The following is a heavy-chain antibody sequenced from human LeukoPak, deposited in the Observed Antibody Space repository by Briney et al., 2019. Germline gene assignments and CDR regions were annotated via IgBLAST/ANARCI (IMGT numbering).Heavy chain of an antibody. J-gene: IGHJ4*02. V-gene: IGHV4-30-2*01. D-gene: IGHD2-15*01. CDR3: ARAFRVVASTSVFDY. CDR2: IHQRGST. CDR1: GGSTGGGDYSISSGGYY. Sequence: SQTLSLTCSVSGGSTGGGDYSISSGGYYWSWVRQPPGKGLEWIGHIHQRGSTYYNPSLKSRVTISVDRPKNQVSLKLSSVTAADTAVYYCARAFRVVASTSVFDYWGQGTLVTVSS.